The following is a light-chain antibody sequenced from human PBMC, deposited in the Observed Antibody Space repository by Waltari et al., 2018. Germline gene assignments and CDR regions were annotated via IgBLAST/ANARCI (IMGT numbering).Light chain of an antibody. CDR3: QQYKTFPRT. CDR2: AAS. Sequence: DIEMTQSPSTVSASVGDRVIITSRASQSVSKWVAWYQFKGGKAPKVLISAASTIESGVPSRFGGGGSGSDFALTIAGLQPEDSATYYCQQYKTFPRTFGPGTRVEIK. V-gene: IGKV1-5*03. CDR1: QSVSKW. J-gene: IGKJ1*01.